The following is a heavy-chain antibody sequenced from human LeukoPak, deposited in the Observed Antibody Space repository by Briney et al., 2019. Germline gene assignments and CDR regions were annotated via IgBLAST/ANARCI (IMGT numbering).Heavy chain of an antibody. V-gene: IGHV4-39*01. CDR2: IYYGGST. CDR1: GGSISSNTYY. CDR3: ARAYYYASSAFDI. D-gene: IGHD3-22*01. J-gene: IGHJ3*02. Sequence: SETLSLTCTVSGGSISSNTYYWDWIRQPPGKGLECIGSIYYGGSTYYNPSLKSRVIISVDTSKDQFSLKLSSVTAADTAVYYCARAYYYASSAFDIWGQGTMVTVSS.